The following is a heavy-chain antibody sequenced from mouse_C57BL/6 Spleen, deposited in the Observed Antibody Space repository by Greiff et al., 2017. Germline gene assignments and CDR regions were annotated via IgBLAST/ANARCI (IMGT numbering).Heavy chain of an antibody. D-gene: IGHD1-1*01. CDR2: IDPSDSYT. Sequence: VQLQQPGAELVRPGTSVKLSCKASGYTFTSYWMHWVKQRPGQGLEWIGVIDPSDSYTIYNQKFKGKATLTVDTSSSTAYMQLSSLTSEDSAVYYCALSQDSSSYWYFDVGGTGTTV. J-gene: IGHJ1*03. CDR3: ALSQDSSSYWYFDV. CDR1: GYTFTSYW. V-gene: IGHV1-59*01.